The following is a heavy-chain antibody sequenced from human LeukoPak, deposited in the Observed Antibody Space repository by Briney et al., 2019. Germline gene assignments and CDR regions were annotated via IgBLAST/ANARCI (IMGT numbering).Heavy chain of an antibody. CDR1: GSTFTGYY. CDR3: ARDNGDYWFDY. CDR2: INPNSGGT. V-gene: IGHV1-2*02. D-gene: IGHD4-17*01. J-gene: IGHJ4*02. Sequence: ASVKVSRKASGSTFTGYYMHWVRHAPGQGLEWMGWINPNSGGTNYAQKFQGRVTMTRDTSIRTTYMELTRMRSDDTALYYCARDNGDYWFDYWGQGTLVTVSS.